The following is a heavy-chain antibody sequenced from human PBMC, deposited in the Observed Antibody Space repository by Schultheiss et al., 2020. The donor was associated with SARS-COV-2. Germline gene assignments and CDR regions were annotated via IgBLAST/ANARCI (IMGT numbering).Heavy chain of an antibody. D-gene: IGHD3-22*01. J-gene: IGHJ4*02. V-gene: IGHV2-70*13. Sequence: TLSLTCTVSGGSISSYYWSWIRQPPGKGLEWLALIDWDDEKDYSRSLKTRLTISQDTPKKQVVLTMTNMDPADTATYYCARMTKYYYDRSGCIDYWGQGILVTVSS. CDR1: GGSISSYYW. CDR3: ARMTKYYYDRSGCIDY. CDR2: IDWDDEK.